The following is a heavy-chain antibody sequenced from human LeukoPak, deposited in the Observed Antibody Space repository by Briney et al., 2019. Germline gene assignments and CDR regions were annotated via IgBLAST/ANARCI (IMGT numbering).Heavy chain of an antibody. J-gene: IGHJ4*02. D-gene: IGHD1-26*01. V-gene: IGHV3-23*01. Sequence: PGGSLRLSCAASGFTFTDYAMTWVRQAPGKGLEWVSSISASGVMTYYADSVKGRFTASRDNSKNSLYLQMNSLTAADTAVYYCAKDRGRWELHYFDYWGQGTLVTVSS. CDR3: AKDRGRWELHYFDY. CDR1: GFTFTDYA. CDR2: ISASGVMT.